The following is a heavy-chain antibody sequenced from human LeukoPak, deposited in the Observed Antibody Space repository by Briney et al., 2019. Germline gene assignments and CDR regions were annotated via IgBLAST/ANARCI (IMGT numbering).Heavy chain of an antibody. V-gene: IGHV3-15*01. D-gene: IGHD3-9*01. Sequence: GGSLRLSCAASGFTFSNAWMKSKTDGGTTDYAAPVKGRFTISRDDSKNTLYLQMNSLKTEDTAVYYCNTWKYYDILTGLNWFDPWGQGTLVTVSS. CDR3: NTWKYYDILTGLNWFDP. J-gene: IGHJ5*02. CDR2: SKTDGGTT. CDR1: GFTFSNAW.